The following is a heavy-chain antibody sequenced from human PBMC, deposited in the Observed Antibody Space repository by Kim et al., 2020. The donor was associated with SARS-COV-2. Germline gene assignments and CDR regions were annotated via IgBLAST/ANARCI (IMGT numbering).Heavy chain of an antibody. D-gene: IGHD6-6*01. V-gene: IGHV3-30*07. J-gene: IGHJ3*02. Sequence: DSVKGRFTISRDNSKNTLYLQMNSLRAEDTAVYYCARDPEYSSSSGAFDIWGQGTMVTVSS. CDR3: ARDPEYSSSSGAFDI.